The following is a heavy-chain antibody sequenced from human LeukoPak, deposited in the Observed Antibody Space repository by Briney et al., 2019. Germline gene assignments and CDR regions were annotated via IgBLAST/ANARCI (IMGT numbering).Heavy chain of an antibody. CDR3: ARSRPGIVAAGTVAFDI. J-gene: IGHJ3*02. V-gene: IGHV5-51*01. Sequence: GESLKISCKGSGYILANYWIGWVRQMPGKGLEWMGIIYPGDSDTRYSPSFQGQVTISADKSISTAYLQWNSLKASDTAMYYCARSRPGIVAAGTVAFDIWGQGTMVTVSS. CDR1: GYILANYW. D-gene: IGHD6-13*01. CDR2: IYPGDSDT.